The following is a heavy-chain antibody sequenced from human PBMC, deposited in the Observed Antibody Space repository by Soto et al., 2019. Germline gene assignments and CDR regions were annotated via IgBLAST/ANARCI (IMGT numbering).Heavy chain of an antibody. V-gene: IGHV3-48*03. CDR1: GFTFSSYE. CDR3: AREGYYYDSSFDY. J-gene: IGHJ4*02. D-gene: IGHD3-22*01. Sequence: SGGSLRLSCAASGFTFSSYEMNWVRQAPGKGLEWVSYISSSGSTIYYADSVKGRFTIPRDNAKNSLYLQMNSLRAEDTAVYYCAREGYYYDSSFDYWGQGTLVTVSS. CDR2: ISSSGSTI.